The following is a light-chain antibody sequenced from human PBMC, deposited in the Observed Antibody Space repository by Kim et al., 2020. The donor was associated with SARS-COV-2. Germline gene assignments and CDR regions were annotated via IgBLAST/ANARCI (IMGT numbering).Light chain of an antibody. CDR3: QQRSNWPPYT. V-gene: IGKV3-11*01. CDR1: QSDSSY. CDR2: DAS. Sequence: IVLTQSPATLSLAPGERATLSSRASQSDSSYLAWYQQKPGQAPSLLIYDASNRATGIPARFSGSGSGTDFTLNISSLEPEDFAVYYCQQRSNWPPYTFGQVTKLEL. J-gene: IGKJ2*01.